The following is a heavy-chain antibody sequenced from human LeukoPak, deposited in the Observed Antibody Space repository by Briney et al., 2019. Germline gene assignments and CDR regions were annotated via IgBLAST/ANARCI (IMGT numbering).Heavy chain of an antibody. CDR2: IVGSGGTT. Sequence: GGSLRLSCAASGFTFSSYAMSWVRQAPGKGLEWVSAIVGSGGTTYYADSVKGRFTISRDNSKNTLYLQMNSLGAEDTAVYYCARSAQDLVVVPGAIRGVDYWGQGTLVTVSS. CDR1: GFTFSSYA. V-gene: IGHV3-23*01. J-gene: IGHJ4*02. CDR3: ARSAQDLVVVPGAIRGVDY. D-gene: IGHD2-2*02.